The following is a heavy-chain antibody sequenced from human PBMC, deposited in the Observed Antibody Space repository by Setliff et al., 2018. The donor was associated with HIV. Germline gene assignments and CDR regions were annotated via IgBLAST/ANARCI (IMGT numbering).Heavy chain of an antibody. J-gene: IGHJ4*02. CDR2: IYNSVTT. CDR1: GGSISSHH. CDR3: ARMNYGSGLASYFDY. D-gene: IGHD3-10*01. V-gene: IGHV4-59*08. Sequence: SETLSLTCSVSGGSISSHHWSWIRQPPGKGLQWIGFIYNSVTTEYNPSLKSRLTMSLDTSRNHFSLNLKSVTAADTAVYFCARMNYGSGLASYFDYWGQGTLVTVSS.